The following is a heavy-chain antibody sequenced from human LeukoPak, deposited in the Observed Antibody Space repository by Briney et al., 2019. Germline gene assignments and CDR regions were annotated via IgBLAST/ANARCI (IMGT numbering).Heavy chain of an antibody. CDR1: GYTFATYG. J-gene: IGHJ4*02. D-gene: IGHD5-18*01. Sequence: ASVKVSCRSSGYTFATYGITWVRQAPGQGLEWMGWISTYNGNTNYAQKLQGRVTMTTDTSTSTAYMELRSLRSDDTAMYYCARDRMDTGTYFDYWGQGTLVTVSS. V-gene: IGHV1-18*01. CDR2: ISTYNGNT. CDR3: ARDRMDTGTYFDY.